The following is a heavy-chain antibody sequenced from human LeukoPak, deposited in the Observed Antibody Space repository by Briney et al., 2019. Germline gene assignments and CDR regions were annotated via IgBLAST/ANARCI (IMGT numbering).Heavy chain of an antibody. Sequence: ASVKVSCKASGYSFTNYGVAWVRQAPGRGPEWMGWISAKNGNANYAQQFQGRVTMTIETSTNTAYMELRSLRSDDTAVYYCARDLNGGLIGYWGQGTLVTVSS. V-gene: IGHV1-18*01. CDR1: GYSFTNYG. CDR2: ISAKNGNA. J-gene: IGHJ4*02. CDR3: ARDLNGGLIGY. D-gene: IGHD2-8*01.